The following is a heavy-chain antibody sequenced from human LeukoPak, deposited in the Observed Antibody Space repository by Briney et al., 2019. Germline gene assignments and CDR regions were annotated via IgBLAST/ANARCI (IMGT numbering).Heavy chain of an antibody. Sequence: GGSLRLSCAASGFTFSDYYMSWIRQAPGKGLEWVSYISSSGSTIYYADSVKGRFTISRDNAKNSLYLQMNSLRAEDTAVYYCARVVLYSDILTGQNWFDPWGQGTLVTVSS. CDR3: ARVVLYSDILTGQNWFDP. D-gene: IGHD3-9*01. CDR2: ISSSGSTI. CDR1: GFTFSDYY. J-gene: IGHJ5*02. V-gene: IGHV3-11*04.